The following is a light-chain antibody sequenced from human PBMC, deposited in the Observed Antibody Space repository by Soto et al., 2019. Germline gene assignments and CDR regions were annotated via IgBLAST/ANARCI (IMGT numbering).Light chain of an antibody. CDR3: QQYNTWPFT. V-gene: IGKV3D-15*01. J-gene: IGKJ3*01. CDR1: QSVNID. CDR2: SAS. Sequence: ATLSCRASQSVNIDLVWYQQKPGQAPKVLMFSASARETGIPARFSGGGSETEFTLTISSLQPEDSAVYYCQQYNTWPFTFGPGTKVDIK.